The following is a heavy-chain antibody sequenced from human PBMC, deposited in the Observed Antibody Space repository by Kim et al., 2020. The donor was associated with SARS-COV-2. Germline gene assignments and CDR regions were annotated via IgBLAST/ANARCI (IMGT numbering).Heavy chain of an antibody. CDR3: ARIAARPLTDY. CDR2: T. J-gene: IGHJ4*02. V-gene: IGHV4-34*01. D-gene: IGHD6-6*01. Sequence: TTSNPSPKSRVTLSVDPSKNQFSLKLSSVTAADTAVYYCARIAARPLTDYWGQGTLVTVSS.